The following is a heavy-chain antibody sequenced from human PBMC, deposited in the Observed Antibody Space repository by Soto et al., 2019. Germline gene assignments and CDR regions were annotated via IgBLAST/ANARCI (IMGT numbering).Heavy chain of an antibody. V-gene: IGHV4-31*03. CDR1: CASISSGGYY. CDR3: ARAPLISIVFAYGMDV. Sequence: QVQLQESGPGLVKPSQTLSLTCTVSCASISSGGYYWTWIRQHPGKVLEWIGYIYYSEKTYYNPSLKSRVTISVDTSKNQFSLKLSSVTAADTAVYYWARAPLISIVFAYGMDVWGQGTTVTVSS. CDR2: IYYSEKT. D-gene: IGHD2-15*01. J-gene: IGHJ6*02.